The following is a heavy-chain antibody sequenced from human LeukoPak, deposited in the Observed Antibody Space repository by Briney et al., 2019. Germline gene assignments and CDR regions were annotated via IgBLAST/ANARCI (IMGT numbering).Heavy chain of an antibody. D-gene: IGHD1-26*01. V-gene: IGHV4-59*01. J-gene: IGHJ4*02. Sequence: SETLSLTCTVSGVSISSYYWSWIRQPPGKGLEWIGYIYYSGSTTYNPSLKSRVTISVDTSKNQFSLKLSSVTAADTAVYYCAKNTWELLQWGQGTLVTVSS. CDR1: GVSISSYY. CDR3: AKNTWELLQ. CDR2: IYYSGST.